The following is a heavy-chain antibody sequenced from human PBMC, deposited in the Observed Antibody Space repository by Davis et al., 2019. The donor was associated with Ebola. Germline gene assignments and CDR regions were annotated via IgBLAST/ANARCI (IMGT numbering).Heavy chain of an antibody. D-gene: IGHD1-26*01. V-gene: IGHV4-34*01. Sequence: SETLSLTRAVYGGSFSGYYWSWIRQPPGKGLEWIGEINHSGSTNYNPSLKSRVTISVDTSKNQFSLKLSSVTAADTAVYYCARGPAYSGIDYWGQGTLVTVSS. CDR2: INHSGST. J-gene: IGHJ4*02. CDR3: ARGPAYSGIDY. CDR1: GGSFSGYY.